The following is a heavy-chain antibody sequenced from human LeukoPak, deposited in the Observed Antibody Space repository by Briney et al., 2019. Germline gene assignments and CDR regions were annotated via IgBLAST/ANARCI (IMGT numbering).Heavy chain of an antibody. CDR2: IIPILGVA. CDR3: ASPRGGNSRSPFDY. J-gene: IGHJ4*02. V-gene: IGHV1-69*04. D-gene: IGHD4-23*01. CDR1: GGTFSSYA. Sequence: SVKVSCKASGGTFSSYAISWVRQAPGQGLEWMGRIIPILGVANYAQKFQGRVTITADKSTSTAYMELSSLRSEDTAVYYCASPRGGNSRSPFDYWGQGTLVTVSS.